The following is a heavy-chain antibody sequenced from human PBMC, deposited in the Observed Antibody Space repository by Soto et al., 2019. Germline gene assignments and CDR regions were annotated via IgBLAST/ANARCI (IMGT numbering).Heavy chain of an antibody. CDR1: GFTFSPYG. Sequence: QVQLVEAGGGVVQPGTSLRLSCAASGFTFSPYGMHWVRQAPGKGLEYVAGVRYDGRAEYYVDSVRGRFTISRDNYKNMLPLQMSSLRSEDTAVYSCARGFLAAVYAAHFEHWGQGTPVTVSS. D-gene: IGHD2-8*01. J-gene: IGHJ4*02. CDR3: ARGFLAAVYAAHFEH. V-gene: IGHV3-33*01. CDR2: VRYDGRAE.